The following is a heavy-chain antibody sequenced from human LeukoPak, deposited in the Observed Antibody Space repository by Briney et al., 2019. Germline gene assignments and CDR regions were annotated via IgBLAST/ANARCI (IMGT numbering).Heavy chain of an antibody. V-gene: IGHV3-23*01. Sequence: GGSVRLSCAAAGFTFSRYAMTGVPQAPGKGLEGWWHVSSGGGNTYYGDSVKGRLTISRDNSKTTVYLQVNSLRADDTAVYYCAKDHPFDYSSATSGYFLCWGQGTLVTVSS. CDR3: AKDHPFDYSSATSGYFLC. CDR2: VSSGGGNT. CDR1: GFTFSRYA. D-gene: IGHD3-22*01. J-gene: IGHJ4*02.